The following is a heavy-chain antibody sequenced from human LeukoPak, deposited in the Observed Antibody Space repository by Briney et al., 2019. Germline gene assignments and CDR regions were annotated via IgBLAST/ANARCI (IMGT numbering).Heavy chain of an antibody. Sequence: SETLSLTCTVSGGSISSYYWSWIRRPPGKGLEWIGYIYYSGSTNYNPSLKSRVTISVDTSKNQFSLKLSSVTAADTAVYYCARLKHCSSTSCYEYYYYGMDVWGQGTTVTVSS. CDR2: IYYSGST. CDR3: ARLKHCSSTSCYEYYYYGMDV. D-gene: IGHD2-2*01. V-gene: IGHV4-59*08. J-gene: IGHJ6*02. CDR1: GGSISSYY.